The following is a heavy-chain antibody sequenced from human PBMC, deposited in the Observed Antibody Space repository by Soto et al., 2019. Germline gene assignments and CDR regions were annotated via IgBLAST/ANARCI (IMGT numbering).Heavy chain of an antibody. V-gene: IGHV4-59*01. J-gene: IGHJ5*02. Sequence: QVQLQESGPGLVKPSETLSLTCTVSGGSISSYYWSWIRQPPGKGLEWIGYIYYSGSPNYNPSLKRRLTISVDTSKHPFSLKLRSVTAADTAVYYCPGIHRYRYGNWFDPSGQGTLVTVSS. CDR1: GGSISSYY. D-gene: IGHD5-18*01. CDR3: PGIHRYRYGNWFDP. CDR2: IYYSGSP.